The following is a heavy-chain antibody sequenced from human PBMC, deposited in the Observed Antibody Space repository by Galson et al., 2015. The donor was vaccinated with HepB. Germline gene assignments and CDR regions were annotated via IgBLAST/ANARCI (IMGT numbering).Heavy chain of an antibody. Sequence: SLRLSCAASGFTFSGSAMHWVRQTSGKGLEWVGRIGSKANNYATAYAASVKGRFIISRDDSKNTLYLQMNSLRAEDTAVYYCARDYASSWYFNHYYGMDVWGQGTTVTVSS. J-gene: IGHJ6*02. D-gene: IGHD6-13*01. CDR1: GFTFSGSA. V-gene: IGHV3-73*01. CDR2: IGSKANNYAT. CDR3: ARDYASSWYFNHYYGMDV.